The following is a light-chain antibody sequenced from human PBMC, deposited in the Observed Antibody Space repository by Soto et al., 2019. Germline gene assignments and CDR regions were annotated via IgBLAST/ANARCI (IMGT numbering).Light chain of an antibody. CDR3: LQDYNYPRT. CDR2: GAT. V-gene: IGKV1-6*01. J-gene: IGKJ1*01. CDR1: QGISNY. Sequence: ATQMTQSPSSLSASVGDRVTISCRASQGISNYLAWYQQRPGKAPKLLIFGATTLQSGVPSRFSASGSGPDFTLTISSLQPEDFATYYCLQDYNYPRTFGQGTKVEIK.